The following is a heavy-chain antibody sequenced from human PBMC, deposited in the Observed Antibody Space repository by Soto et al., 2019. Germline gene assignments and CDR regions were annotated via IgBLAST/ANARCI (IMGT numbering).Heavy chain of an antibody. Sequence: PSETLSLTCSVSGGSISSGGYYWSWIRQHPGKGLEWIGYIYYSGSTYYNPSLKSRVTISVDTSKNQFSLKLSSVTAADTAVYYCARAWPYCSSTSCSYYFDYWGQGTLVTVSS. CDR1: GGSISSGGYY. J-gene: IGHJ4*02. CDR2: IYYSGST. D-gene: IGHD2-2*01. V-gene: IGHV4-31*03. CDR3: ARAWPYCSSTSCSYYFDY.